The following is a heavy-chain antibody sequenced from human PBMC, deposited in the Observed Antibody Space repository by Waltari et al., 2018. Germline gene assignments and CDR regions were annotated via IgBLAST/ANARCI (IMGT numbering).Heavy chain of an antibody. CDR3: ARAGTIFGVVDPFDY. D-gene: IGHD3-3*01. Sequence: QVQLVQSGAEVKKPGSSVKVSCKASGGTFSSYASSWVRQAPGQGLEWMGGIIPIFGTANYAQKFQGRVTITTDESTSTAYMELSSLRSEDTAVYYCARAGTIFGVVDPFDYWGQGTLVTVSS. CDR2: IIPIFGTA. J-gene: IGHJ4*02. V-gene: IGHV1-69*05. CDR1: GGTFSSYA.